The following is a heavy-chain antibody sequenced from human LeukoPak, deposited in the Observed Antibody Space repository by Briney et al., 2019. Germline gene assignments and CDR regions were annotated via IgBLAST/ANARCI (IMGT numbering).Heavy chain of an antibody. CDR1: GFTFSSYW. CDR2: IRQDGGDK. CDR3: VRDSYTNTWHFQEKDY. J-gene: IGHJ4*02. Sequence: GGPLRLSCAASGFTFSSYWMTWVRQAPGKGLEWVANIRQDGGDKYYVDSVKGRFTISRDNAKNSLYLQMNSLRVEDTAVYYCVRDSYTNTWHFQEKDYWGRGTLVTVSS. D-gene: IGHD2/OR15-2a*01. V-gene: IGHV3-7*01.